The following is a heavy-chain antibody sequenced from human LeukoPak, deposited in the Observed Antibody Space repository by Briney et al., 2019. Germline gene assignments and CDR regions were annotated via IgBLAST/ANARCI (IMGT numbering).Heavy chain of an antibody. V-gene: IGHV1-69*05. Sequence: SVKVSCKASGGTFSSYAISWVRQAPGQGLEWMGGIIPIFGTANYAQKFQGRVTITTDGSTSTAYMELSSLRSEDTAVYYCARDDYSNYASSWFDPWGQGTLVTVSS. D-gene: IGHD4-11*01. CDR1: GGTFSSYA. J-gene: IGHJ5*02. CDR2: IIPIFGTA. CDR3: ARDDYSNYASSWFDP.